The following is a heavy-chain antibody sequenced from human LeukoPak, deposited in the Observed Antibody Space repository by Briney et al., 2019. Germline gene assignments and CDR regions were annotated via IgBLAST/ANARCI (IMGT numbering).Heavy chain of an antibody. CDR2: INHSGST. CDR1: GGSISSSSYY. V-gene: IGHV4-39*07. J-gene: IGHJ4*02. D-gene: IGHD3-22*01. CDR3: ARGFTPDRTTMIVVVLRGFDY. Sequence: KSSETLSLTCTVSGGSISSSSYYWSWIRQPPGKGLEWIGEINHSGSTNYNPSLKSRVTISVDTSKNQFSLKLSSVTAADTAVYYCARGFTPDRTTMIVVVLRGFDYWGQGTLVTVSS.